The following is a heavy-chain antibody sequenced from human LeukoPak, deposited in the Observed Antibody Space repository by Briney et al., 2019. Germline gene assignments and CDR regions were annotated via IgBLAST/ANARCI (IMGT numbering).Heavy chain of an antibody. J-gene: IGHJ4*02. V-gene: IGHV3-74*01. CDR1: GFTLTNHR. Sequence: GSLGLFLGASGFTLTNHRKDLVRQGSRKGIVLVSRIRPDGVETNHADSVKGRFTTSRDNAKNILYLQMNSLGVEDTAVYHCGRDAVLGSGSIDYWGQGVLVTLSS. D-gene: IGHD3-10*01. CDR3: GRDAVLGSGSIDY. CDR2: IRPDGVET.